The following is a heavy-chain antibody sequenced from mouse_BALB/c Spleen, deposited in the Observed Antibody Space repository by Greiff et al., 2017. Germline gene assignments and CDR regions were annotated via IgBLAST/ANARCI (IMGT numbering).Heavy chain of an antibody. CDR1: GFTFSSYA. CDR2: ISSGGSYT. J-gene: IGHJ2*01. CDR3: ARGYYGTFDY. V-gene: IGHV5-9-4*01. D-gene: IGHD1-1*01. Sequence: EVQLVESGGGLVKPGGSLKLSCAASGFTFSSYAMSWVRQSPEKRLEWVAEISSGGSYTYYPDTVTGRFTISRDNAKNTLYLEMSSLRSEDTAMYYCARGYYGTFDYWGQGTTLTVSS.